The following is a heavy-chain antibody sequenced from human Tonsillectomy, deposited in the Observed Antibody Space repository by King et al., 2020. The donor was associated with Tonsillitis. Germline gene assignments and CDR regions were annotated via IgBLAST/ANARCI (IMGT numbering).Heavy chain of an antibody. CDR2: IYHSGFT. V-gene: IGHV4-38-2*01. CDR1: GYSISSGYY. CDR3: ARPSLALVSPPGGAFDI. J-gene: IGHJ3*02. D-gene: IGHD2-8*01. Sequence: QLQESGPGLVKPSETLSLTCAVSGYSISSGYYWGWIRQPPGKGLEWIGSIYHSGFTYYNPSLKSRVTISVDTSKNQFSLKLSSVTAADTALYYCARPSLALVSPPGGAFDIWGQGTMVTVSS.